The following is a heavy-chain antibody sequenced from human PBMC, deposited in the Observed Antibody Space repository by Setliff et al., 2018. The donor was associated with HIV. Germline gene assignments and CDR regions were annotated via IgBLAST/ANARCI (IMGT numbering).Heavy chain of an antibody. Sequence: SVKVSCKSSGYSFTNHYMHWVRQAPGQGLEWMGGIIPISGTANYAQKFQGRVTITTDESTSTAYMELSGLRSEDTAVYYCARPRFLIGPPEEYYFDYWGQGTLVTVSS. D-gene: IGHD3-16*02. V-gene: IGHV1-69*05. CDR2: IIPISGTA. J-gene: IGHJ4*02. CDR3: ARPRFLIGPPEEYYFDY. CDR1: GYSFTNHY.